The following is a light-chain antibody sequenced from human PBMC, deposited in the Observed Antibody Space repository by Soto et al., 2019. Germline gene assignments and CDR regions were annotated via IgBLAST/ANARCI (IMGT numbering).Light chain of an antibody. CDR2: GAS. CDR1: QSISRY. J-gene: IGKJ1*01. Sequence: IVLTQSTGTLSLSPGERTTLSCRASQSISRYLAWYQQKPGQGPRLLIYGASSRATGTPDRFSGRGSGTDFTLTINRLEPEDFALYYCQQYGSSPPTFGQGTKVDIK. V-gene: IGKV3-20*01. CDR3: QQYGSSPPT.